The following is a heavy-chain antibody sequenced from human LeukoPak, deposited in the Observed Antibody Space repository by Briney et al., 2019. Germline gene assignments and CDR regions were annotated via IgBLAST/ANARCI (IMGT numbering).Heavy chain of an antibody. Sequence: GSSVKVSCKASGGTFSSYAISWVRQAPGQGLEWMGWISAYNGNTNYAQKLQGRVTMTTDTSTSTAYMELRSLRSDDTAVYYCARGKPGGSSSWYGDYWGQGTLVTVSS. CDR3: ARGKPGGSSSWYGDY. D-gene: IGHD6-13*01. J-gene: IGHJ4*02. V-gene: IGHV1-18*01. CDR2: ISAYNGNT. CDR1: GGTFSSYA.